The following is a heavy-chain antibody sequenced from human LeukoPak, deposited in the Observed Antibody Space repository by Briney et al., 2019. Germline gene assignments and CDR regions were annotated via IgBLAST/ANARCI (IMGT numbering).Heavy chain of an antibody. CDR1: GFPFSNYW. Sequence: GGSLRLSSAASGFPFSNYWMHWVRQAPGKGLVWVSRVNSDGSTTNYADSVKGRFTISRDNAENTLYMRMNSLRPEDTAVYYCARGYYSSSRFDSWGQGTLVTVSS. CDR2: VNSDGSTT. D-gene: IGHD6-13*01. CDR3: ARGYYSSSRFDS. J-gene: IGHJ4*02. V-gene: IGHV3-74*01.